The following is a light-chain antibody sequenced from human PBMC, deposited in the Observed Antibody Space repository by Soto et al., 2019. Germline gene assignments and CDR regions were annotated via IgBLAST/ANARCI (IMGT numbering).Light chain of an antibody. CDR2: AAS. V-gene: IGKV1-39*01. Sequence: DIQMTQSPSSLSASVADRVTITCRASQSISSFLNWYQQKPGKAPKLLIYAASSLQSGVPSRFSGSGSGTDFTLTINSLQPEDFATYYCQQSYSIPLTFGGGTKVEIK. J-gene: IGKJ4*01. CDR3: QQSYSIPLT. CDR1: QSISSF.